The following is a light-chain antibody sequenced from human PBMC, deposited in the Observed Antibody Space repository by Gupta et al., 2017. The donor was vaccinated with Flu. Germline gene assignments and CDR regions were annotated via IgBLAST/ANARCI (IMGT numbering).Light chain of an antibody. Sequence: QSALTQPRAVTGSPGQSVTISCTGTSSYVGGYIYVSWYQQHPDKAPKLMIYDVSKRPSGVPDRFSGSKSGTTASLTISGLQAEDEADYYCCSYAGSFTYAFGAGTKVTVL. CDR3: CSYAGSFTYA. V-gene: IGLV2-11*01. J-gene: IGLJ1*01. CDR2: DVS. CDR1: SSYVGGYIY.